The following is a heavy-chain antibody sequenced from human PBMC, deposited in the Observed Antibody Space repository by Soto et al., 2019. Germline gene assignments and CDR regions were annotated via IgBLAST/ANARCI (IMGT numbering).Heavy chain of an antibody. CDR2: IDGNGGKT. D-gene: IGHD1-26*01. Sequence: EVQLVESGGGLVQPGGSLSLSCAASGFSFSSYSMNWVRQAPGRGLEWVAYIDGNGGKTHYADSVKGRFAISRDNAKNSLYLQMSSLRVEDTAVYSCARDWVRSGTYADLDYWGQGTLVTVS. V-gene: IGHV3-48*01. CDR1: GFSFSSYS. CDR3: ARDWVRSGTYADLDY. J-gene: IGHJ4*02.